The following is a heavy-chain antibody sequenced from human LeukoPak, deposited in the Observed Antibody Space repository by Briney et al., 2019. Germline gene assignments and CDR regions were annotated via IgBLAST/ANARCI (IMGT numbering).Heavy chain of an antibody. CDR2: IYTSGST. CDR1: GGSISSYY. D-gene: IGHD3-22*01. Sequence: PSETLSLTCTVSGGSISSYYWSWIRQPAGKGLEWIGRIYTSGSTNYNPSLKSRVTMSVDTSKNQFSLKLSSVTAADTAVYYCASRTYYYDSSGSTAPKFDYWGQGTLVTVSS. CDR3: ASRTYYYDSSGSTAPKFDY. V-gene: IGHV4-4*07. J-gene: IGHJ4*02.